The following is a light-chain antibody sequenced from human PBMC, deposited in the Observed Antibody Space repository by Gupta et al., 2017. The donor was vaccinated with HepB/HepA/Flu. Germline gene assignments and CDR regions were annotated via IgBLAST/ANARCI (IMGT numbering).Light chain of an antibody. CDR3: SSYTSSSTV. CDR1: SSDVGGYNY. J-gene: IGLJ2*01. V-gene: IGLV2-14*01. Sequence: QSALTQPASVSGSPGQSINISCTGTSSDVGGYNYVSWYQQHPGKAPKHMIYDVSNRPSGVSNRFSGSKSGNTASLTISGLQAEDEADYYCSSYTSSSTVFGGGTKLTVL. CDR2: DVS.